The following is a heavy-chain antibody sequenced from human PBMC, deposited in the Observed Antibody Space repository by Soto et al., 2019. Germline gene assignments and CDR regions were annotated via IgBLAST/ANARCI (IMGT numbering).Heavy chain of an antibody. Sequence: SETLSLTCTVSGGSISSGDYYWSWIRQPPGKGLEWIGYIYYSGSTYYNPSLKSRVTISVDTSKNQFSLKLSSVTAADTAVYYCARSSHKESWFDPWGQGTLVTVSS. J-gene: IGHJ5*02. V-gene: IGHV4-30-4*01. CDR1: GGSISSGDYY. CDR2: IYYSGST. D-gene: IGHD6-13*01. CDR3: ARSSHKESWFDP.